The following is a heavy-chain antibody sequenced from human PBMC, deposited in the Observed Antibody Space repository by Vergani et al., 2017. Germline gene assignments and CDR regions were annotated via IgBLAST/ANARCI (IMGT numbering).Heavy chain of an antibody. CDR1: GFTFSSCS. CDR3: ARSDFWSGYTPKYYYYYYMDV. J-gene: IGHJ6*03. D-gene: IGHD3-3*01. Sequence: EVQLVESGGGLVKPGGSLRLSCAASGFTFSSCSMNWVRQAPGKGLEWVSSISSSSSYIYYADSVKGRFTISRDNAKNSLYLQMNSLRAEDTAVYYWARSDFWSGYTPKYYYYYYMDVWGKGTTVTVSS. V-gene: IGHV3-21*01. CDR2: ISSSSSYI.